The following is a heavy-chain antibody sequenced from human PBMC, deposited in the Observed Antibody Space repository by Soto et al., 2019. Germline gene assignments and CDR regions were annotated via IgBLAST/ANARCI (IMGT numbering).Heavy chain of an antibody. CDR3: ARGNSPNYVDY. CDR2: IYSGGRT. CDR1: GITVSSNY. Sequence: EVQLVESGGGLVQSGGSLRLSCAASGITVSSNYMSWVRQAPGKGLEWVSIIYSGGRTYYADSVKGRFTISRDNSKNTLYLQMNSLRVDDTAVYYCARGNSPNYVDYWGQGPLVTVSS. J-gene: IGHJ4*02. V-gene: IGHV3-66*01.